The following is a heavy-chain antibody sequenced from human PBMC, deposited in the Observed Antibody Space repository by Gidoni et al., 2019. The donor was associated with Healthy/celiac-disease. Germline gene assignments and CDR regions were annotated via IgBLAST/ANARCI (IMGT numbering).Heavy chain of an antibody. CDR1: GYTFTSYG. V-gene: IGHV1-18*01. CDR2: ISAYNGNT. Sequence: QVQLVQSGAEVKKPGASVKVSCKVSGYTFTSYGISWVRQAPGQGLEWMGWISAYNGNTNYAQKLQGRVTMTTDTSTSTAYMELRSLRSDDTAVYYCARTYYYDSSGQRGVDYWGQGTLVTVSS. D-gene: IGHD3-22*01. J-gene: IGHJ4*02. CDR3: ARTYYYDSSGQRGVDY.